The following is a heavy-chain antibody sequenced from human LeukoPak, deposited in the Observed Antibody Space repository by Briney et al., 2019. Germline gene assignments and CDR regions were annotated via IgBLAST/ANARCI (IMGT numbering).Heavy chain of an antibody. CDR1: RGSISNINYY. V-gene: IGHV4-39*07. Sequence: KPSETLSLTCTVSRGSISNINYYWGWIRQPPGKGLEWIGSITYSGRTDYNPSLKSRVTISIDTSKNQFSLKLNSVTAADTAVYYCARLAGSFDYWGQGTLVTVSS. D-gene: IGHD6-19*01. CDR3: ARLAGSFDY. J-gene: IGHJ4*02. CDR2: ITYSGRT.